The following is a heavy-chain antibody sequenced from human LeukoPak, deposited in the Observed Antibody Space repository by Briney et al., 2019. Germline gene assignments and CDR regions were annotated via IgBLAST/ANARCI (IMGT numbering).Heavy chain of an antibody. J-gene: IGHJ2*01. CDR3: ARTGAYWYFDL. CDR1: GGTFSSYA. CDR2: IIPILGIA. Sequence: ASVTVSCKASGGTFSSYAISWVRQAPGQGLEWMGRIIPILGIANYAQKFQGRVTITADKSTSTAYMELSSLRSEDTAVYYCARTGAYWYFDLWGRGTLVTVSS. V-gene: IGHV1-69*04. D-gene: IGHD7-27*01.